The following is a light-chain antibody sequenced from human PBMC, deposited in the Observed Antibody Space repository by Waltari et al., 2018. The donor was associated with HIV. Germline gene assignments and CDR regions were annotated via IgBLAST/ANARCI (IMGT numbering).Light chain of an antibody. CDR1: QSVSSY. CDR2: DAS. CDR3: QQRSNWLMYS. V-gene: IGKV3-11*01. Sequence: EIVLTQSPASLSLSPGERATLSCRASQSVSSYLAWYQQKPGQAPSLLIYDASNRATGIPARFSGSGSGTDFTLTISSLEPEDFAVYYCQQRSNWLMYSFGPGTKLEIK. J-gene: IGKJ2*03.